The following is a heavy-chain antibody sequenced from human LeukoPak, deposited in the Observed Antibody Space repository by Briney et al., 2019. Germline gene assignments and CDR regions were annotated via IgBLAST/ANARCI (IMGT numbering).Heavy chain of an antibody. J-gene: IGHJ4*02. D-gene: IGHD5-12*01. Sequence: GGSLRLSCAASGFTFSSYAMSWVRQAPGKGLEWVSAISGSGGSTYYADSVKGRFTISRDNSKNTLYLQMNSLRAEDTAVYYCVWRYSGYPFDYWGQGTLVTVSS. CDR2: ISGSGGST. CDR1: GFTFSSYA. CDR3: VWRYSGYPFDY. V-gene: IGHV3-23*01.